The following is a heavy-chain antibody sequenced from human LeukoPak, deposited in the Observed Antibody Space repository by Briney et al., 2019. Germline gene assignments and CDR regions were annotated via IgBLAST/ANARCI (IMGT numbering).Heavy chain of an antibody. D-gene: IGHD2-8*01. CDR3: ARDKPRPISGSRLIFEY. V-gene: IGHV1-2*02. Sequence: VASVKVSCKASGYTFTGYYMHWVRQAPGQGLEWMGWINPNSGATTYAKKFQGRVTMTRDTSISTAYMELSRLTSDDTAMYYCARDKPRPISGSRLIFEYWGQGTLVTASS. CDR1: GYTFTGYY. J-gene: IGHJ4*02. CDR2: INPNSGAT.